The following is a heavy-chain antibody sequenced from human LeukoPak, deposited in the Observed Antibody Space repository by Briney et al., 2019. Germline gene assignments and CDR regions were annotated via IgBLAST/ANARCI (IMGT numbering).Heavy chain of an antibody. Sequence: GGSLRLSCAASGFTFSSYSMNWVRQAPGKGLEWVSSISSSSSYIYYADSVKGRFTISRDNAKNSLYLKMNNLRAEDTAVYYCARDTASNHRLYYYYYMDVWGKGTTVTVSS. CDR3: ARDTASNHRLYYYYYMDV. J-gene: IGHJ6*03. V-gene: IGHV3-21*01. CDR1: GFTFSSYS. CDR2: ISSSSSYI. D-gene: IGHD4-11*01.